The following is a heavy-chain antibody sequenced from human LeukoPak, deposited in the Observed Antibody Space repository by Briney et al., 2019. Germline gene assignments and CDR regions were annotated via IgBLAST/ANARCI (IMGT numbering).Heavy chain of an antibody. Sequence: GGSLRLSCAASGFTFSDYWMTWVRQAPGQGLEWVANIKQDGSEKYYVDSVKGRFTISRDNAKNSLYLQMNSLRAEDTAVYYCANMVRGVIINDWGQGTLVTVSS. CDR1: GFTFSDYW. CDR3: ANMVRGVIIND. CDR2: IKQDGSEK. V-gene: IGHV3-7*03. D-gene: IGHD3-10*01. J-gene: IGHJ4*02.